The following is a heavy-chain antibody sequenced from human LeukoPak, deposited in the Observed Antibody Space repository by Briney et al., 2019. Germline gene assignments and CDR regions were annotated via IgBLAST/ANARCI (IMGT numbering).Heavy chain of an antibody. CDR1: GYTFNSNG. CDR2: ISGYNGNT. CDR3: ARSIAAVGYADY. V-gene: IGHV1-18*01. D-gene: IGHD6-13*01. Sequence: ASVKVSCKASGYTFNSNGISWVRQAPGQGLEWMGWISGYNGNTKYAQNLQGRVTMTTDTSTSTAYMELGSLRSDDTAVYYCARSIAAVGYADYWGQGTLVTVPS. J-gene: IGHJ4*02.